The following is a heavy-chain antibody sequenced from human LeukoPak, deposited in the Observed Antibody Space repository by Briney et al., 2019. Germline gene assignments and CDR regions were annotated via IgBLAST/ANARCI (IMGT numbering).Heavy chain of an antibody. D-gene: IGHD3-22*01. CDR3: ARGGRYYYDSSGYY. J-gene: IGHJ4*02. CDR1: GGSISSYY. V-gene: IGHV4-59*01. CDR2: IYYSGST. Sequence: SETLSLTCTVPGGSISSYYWSWIRQPPGKGLEWIGYIYYSGSTNYNPSLKSRVTISVDTSKNQFSLKLSSVTAADTAVYYCARGGRYYYDSSGYYWGQGTLVTVSS.